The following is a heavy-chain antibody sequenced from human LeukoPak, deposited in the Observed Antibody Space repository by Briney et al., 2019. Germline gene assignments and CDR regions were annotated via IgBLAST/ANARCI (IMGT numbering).Heavy chain of an antibody. D-gene: IGHD3-10*01. V-gene: IGHV3-53*01. Sequence: GGSLRLSCGASGFTVSSNYMSWVRQPPGKGLEWVSVIYSGGSTYYADCVKGRFTISRDNSKNTLYLQMNSLRAEDTAVYYCARYNYGSVAGQDHWGQGTLVTVSS. CDR2: IYSGGST. J-gene: IGHJ4*02. CDR3: ARYNYGSVAGQDH. CDR1: GFTVSSNY.